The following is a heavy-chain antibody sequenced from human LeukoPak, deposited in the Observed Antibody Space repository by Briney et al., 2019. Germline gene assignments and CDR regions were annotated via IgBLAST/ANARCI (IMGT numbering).Heavy chain of an antibody. Sequence: GGSLRLSCAASGFTFSSYSMSWVRQAPGKGLEWVASINEDGSEAYYVDSVKGRFTISRDNAKNSLYLQVNSLRAEDTAVYYCARGDYYDHSGYYPGYWGQGTLVTVSS. CDR3: ARGDYYDHSGYYPGY. D-gene: IGHD3-22*01. V-gene: IGHV3-7*04. CDR1: GFTFSSYS. CDR2: INEDGSEA. J-gene: IGHJ4*02.